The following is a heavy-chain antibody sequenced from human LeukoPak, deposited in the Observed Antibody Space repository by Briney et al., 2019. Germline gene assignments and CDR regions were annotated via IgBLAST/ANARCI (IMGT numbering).Heavy chain of an antibody. V-gene: IGHV3-23*01. Sequence: GGSLRLSCAAAGFTFSSYAMSWVRQAPGQGMEWVSVISGSDGSTYYADTVKGRFTISRDNSKNTLHLQMHSLRAEDTAVYYCAKDKRYYDSSGSPYYYYGMDVWGQGTTVTVSS. CDR3: AKDKRYYDSSGSPYYYYGMDV. D-gene: IGHD3-22*01. CDR1: GFTFSSYA. CDR2: ISGSDGST. J-gene: IGHJ6*02.